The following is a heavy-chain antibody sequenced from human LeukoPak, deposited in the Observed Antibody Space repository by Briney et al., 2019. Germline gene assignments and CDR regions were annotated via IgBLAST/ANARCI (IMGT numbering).Heavy chain of an antibody. CDR1: GYIFTSYD. D-gene: IGHD6-19*01. Sequence: ASVMVSCKASGYIFTSYDINWVRQATGQGLEWMGWMNPNSGNTGYAEKFQGRVTITRNTSISTAYMELSRLRSDDTAVYYCARDLVAGTGNWFDPWGQGTLVTVSS. V-gene: IGHV1-8*03. J-gene: IGHJ5*02. CDR2: MNPNSGNT. CDR3: ARDLVAGTGNWFDP.